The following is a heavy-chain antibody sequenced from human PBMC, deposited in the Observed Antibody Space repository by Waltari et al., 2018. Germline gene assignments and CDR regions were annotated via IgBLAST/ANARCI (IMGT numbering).Heavy chain of an antibody. D-gene: IGHD3-10*01. Sequence: QVQLQQWGAGLLKPSETLSLTCAVYGGSFSGYYWSWIRQPPGKGLEWLGEINHSGRTNYNPSLKSRVTISVDTSKNQFSLKLSSVTAADTAVYYCARGTGARGLTRSRFYFDYWGQGTLVTVSS. CDR2: INHSGRT. V-gene: IGHV4-34*01. J-gene: IGHJ4*02. CDR1: GGSFSGYY. CDR3: ARGTGARGLTRSRFYFDY.